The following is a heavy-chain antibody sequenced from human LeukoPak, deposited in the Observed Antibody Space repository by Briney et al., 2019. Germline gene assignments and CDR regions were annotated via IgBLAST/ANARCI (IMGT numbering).Heavy chain of an antibody. Sequence: PGGSLRLSCAASGFTFSSFGMHWVRQAPGKGLEWVTFIRYDGSSKYYADSVKGRFTISRDNSKNTLYLQMDTLRAEDTAVYYCAKDSRTITVVSISTRVVRYFDHWGQGTLVTVSS. D-gene: IGHD3-22*01. CDR2: IRYDGSSK. CDR3: AKDSRTITVVSISTRVVRYFDH. V-gene: IGHV3-30*02. CDR1: GFTFSSFG. J-gene: IGHJ4*02.